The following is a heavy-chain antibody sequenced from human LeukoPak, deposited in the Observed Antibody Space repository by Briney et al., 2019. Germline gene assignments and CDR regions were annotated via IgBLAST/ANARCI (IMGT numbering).Heavy chain of an antibody. Sequence: SQTLSLTCAISGDSVSSNSAAWNWIRQSPSRGLEWLGRTYYRSKWYNDYAVSGKSRITINPDTSKTQFSLQLNSVTPEDTAVYYCAREGGYSGYDWGMFDYWGQGTLVTVSS. V-gene: IGHV6-1*01. J-gene: IGHJ4*02. CDR2: TYYRSKWYN. CDR3: AREGGYSGYDWGMFDY. CDR1: GDSVSSNSAA. D-gene: IGHD5-12*01.